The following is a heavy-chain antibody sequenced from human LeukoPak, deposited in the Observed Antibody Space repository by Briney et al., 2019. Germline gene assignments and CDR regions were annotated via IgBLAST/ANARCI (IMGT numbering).Heavy chain of an antibody. J-gene: IGHJ4*02. Sequence: PSGTLSLTCAVSGGSISSSNWWSWVRQPAGRGLEWIGRIYTSGSTNYNPSLKSRVTMSVDTSKNQFSLKLSSVTAADTAVYYCARDTYNYGSSAYYFDYWGQGTLVTVSS. CDR3: ARDTYNYGSSAYYFDY. CDR1: GGSISSSNW. CDR2: IYTSGST. D-gene: IGHD5-18*01. V-gene: IGHV4-4*02.